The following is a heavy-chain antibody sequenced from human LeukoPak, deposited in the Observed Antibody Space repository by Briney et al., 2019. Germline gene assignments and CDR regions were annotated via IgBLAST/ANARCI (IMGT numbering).Heavy chain of an antibody. V-gene: IGHV5-51*01. J-gene: IGHJ5*02. CDR1: GYSFTNYW. CDR3: ARRPIFYDSSGYNNWFDP. Sequence: GESLKISCKGSGYSFTNYWIGWVRQMPGKGLEWMGIIYPGDSHTRYSPSFQGQVTISADKSISTAYLQWSSLRTSDTAMYYCARRPIFYDSSGYNNWFDPWGQGTLVTVSS. CDR2: IYPGDSHT. D-gene: IGHD3-22*01.